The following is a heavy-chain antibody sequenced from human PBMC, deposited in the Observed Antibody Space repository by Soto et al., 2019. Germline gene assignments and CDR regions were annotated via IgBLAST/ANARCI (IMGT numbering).Heavy chain of an antibody. V-gene: IGHV3-72*01. CDR1: GLTFSDHY. D-gene: IGHD3-10*01. CDR2: TRNKANSYTT. Sequence: EVQLVESGGGLVQPGWSLRLSCVVSGLTFSDHYMDWVRQAPGKGLEWVGRTRNKANSYTTEYAASVKGRFTISRDDSKNSLYLQMNSLKSEDTAVYYCATDLAGASGGYYIDYWGQATLVTVSS. J-gene: IGHJ4*02. CDR3: ATDLAGASGGYYIDY.